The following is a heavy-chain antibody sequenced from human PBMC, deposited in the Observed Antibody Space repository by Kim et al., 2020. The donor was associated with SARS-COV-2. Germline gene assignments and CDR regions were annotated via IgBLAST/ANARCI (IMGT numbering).Heavy chain of an antibody. Sequence: ASVKVSCKASGYTFTSYYMHWVRQAPGQGLEWMGIINPSGGSTSYAQKFQGRVTMTRDTSTSTVYMELSSLRSEDTAVYYCARVFRHVLRFLEGGYYFDYWGQGTLVTVSS. CDR1: GYTFTSYY. J-gene: IGHJ4*02. D-gene: IGHD3-3*01. CDR2: INPSGGST. CDR3: ARVFRHVLRFLEGGYYFDY. V-gene: IGHV1-46*01.